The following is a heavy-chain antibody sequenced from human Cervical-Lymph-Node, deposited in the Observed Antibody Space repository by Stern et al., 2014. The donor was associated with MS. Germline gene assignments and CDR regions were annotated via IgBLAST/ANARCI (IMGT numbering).Heavy chain of an antibody. V-gene: IGHV2-5*01. CDR1: GFSLSTSGLG. CDR3: AHRTAGPFDY. CDR2: IYWYDQK. Sequence: QVTLKESGPALVKPTQTLTLTCTFSGFSLSTSGLGVGWIRQPPGEALEWLAYIYWYDQKRYSPSLKSRLTITKATSKNQVVLTLTNVDPVDTATYYCAHRTAGPFDYWGQGTLVTVSS. J-gene: IGHJ4*02.